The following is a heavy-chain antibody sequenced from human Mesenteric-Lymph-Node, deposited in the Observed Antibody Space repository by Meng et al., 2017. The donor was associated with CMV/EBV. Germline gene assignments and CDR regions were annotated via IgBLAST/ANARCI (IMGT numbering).Heavy chain of an antibody. V-gene: IGHV3-74*01. CDR3: ARISDLHYDILTGYYMVDY. D-gene: IGHD3-9*01. Sequence: GESLKISCAASGFTFSSYWMHWVRQAPGKGLVWVSRINSDGSDTSYADSVKGRFTISRDNAKNTLYLQMDSLRAKDTAVYYCARISDLHYDILTGYYMVDYWGQGTLVTVSS. CDR1: GFTFSSYW. J-gene: IGHJ4*02. CDR2: INSDGSDT.